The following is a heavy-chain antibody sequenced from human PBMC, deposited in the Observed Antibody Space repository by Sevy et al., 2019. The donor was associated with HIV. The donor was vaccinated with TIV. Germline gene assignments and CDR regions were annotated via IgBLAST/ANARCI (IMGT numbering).Heavy chain of an antibody. V-gene: IGHV1-2*02. Sequence: ASVKVSCKASGYTFTGYYMHWVRQAPGQGLEWMGWINPNSGGTNYAQKFQGMVTMTRDTSISTAYMELSRLRSDDTAVYYCARGFGVDYYGMDVWGQGTTVTVSS. CDR3: ARGFGVDYYGMDV. D-gene: IGHD3-3*01. J-gene: IGHJ6*02. CDR2: INPNSGGT. CDR1: GYTFTGYY.